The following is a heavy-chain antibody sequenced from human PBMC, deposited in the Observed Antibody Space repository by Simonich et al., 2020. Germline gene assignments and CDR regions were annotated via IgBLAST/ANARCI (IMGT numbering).Heavy chain of an antibody. V-gene: IGHV1-2*02. CDR1: GYTFTGYY. J-gene: IGHJ3*02. CDR3: ARVRFEAFDI. CDR2: ITPNSGGT. Sequence: QLQLVQSGAEVKKPGASVKVSCKASGYTFTGYYMHWVRQAPGQGLDGRGWITPNSGGTNNTQKCQGRVTMTRDTSISTAYMELSRLRSDDTAVYYCARVRFEAFDIWGQGTMVTVSS.